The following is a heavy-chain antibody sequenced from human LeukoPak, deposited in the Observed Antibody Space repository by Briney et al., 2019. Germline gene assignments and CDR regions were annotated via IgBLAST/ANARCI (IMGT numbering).Heavy chain of an antibody. J-gene: IGHJ3*02. D-gene: IGHD3-3*01. CDR1: GGSISSGSYF. CDR3: ARDLGFTYYDFWSGYFMGDAFDI. Sequence: SETLSLTRTVSGGSISSGSYFWSWIRQPAGEGLEWIVRIYTSGRTNHNPSLNRRVTISVDTSKNQFSLKLSFVTAADTAVYYCARDLGFTYYDFWSGYFMGDAFDIWGQGTMVTVSS. CDR2: IYTSGRT. V-gene: IGHV4-61*02.